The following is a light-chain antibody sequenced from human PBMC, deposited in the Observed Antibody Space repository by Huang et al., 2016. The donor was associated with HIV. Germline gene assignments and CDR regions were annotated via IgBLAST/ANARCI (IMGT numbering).Light chain of an antibody. CDR2: AAS. CDR1: QNVGSN. CDR3: QQYNTWPPWA. J-gene: IGKJ1*01. V-gene: IGKV3-15*01. Sequence: EVLMTQSPDILSVSPGDRATFSCRASQNVGSNLAWYQQRPGQAPRRLIYAASTRATGVAARFSGGGSGKEFTLTSSRLQSEDFATYYCQQYNTWPPWAFGQGTTVEI.